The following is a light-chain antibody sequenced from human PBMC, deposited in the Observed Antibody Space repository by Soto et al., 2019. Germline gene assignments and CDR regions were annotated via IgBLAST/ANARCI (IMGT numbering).Light chain of an antibody. J-gene: IGKJ1*01. CDR3: QQYYSYPRT. Sequence: AIRMTQSPSSFSASTGDRVTITCRASQGISSYLAWYQQKPGKAPKLLIYAASTLQTGVPSRFSGSGSGTDFTLPISCRQSEDFATYYCQQYYSYPRTFGQGTKVEIK. CDR1: QGISSY. V-gene: IGKV1-8*01. CDR2: AAS.